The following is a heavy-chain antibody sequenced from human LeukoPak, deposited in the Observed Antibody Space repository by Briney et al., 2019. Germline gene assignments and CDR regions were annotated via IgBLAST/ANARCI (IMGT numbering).Heavy chain of an antibody. Sequence: SETLSLTCAVYGGSFSGYYWSWIRQPPGKGLDWIGEINHSGGTNYNPSLKSRVTISVDTSKNQFSLKLSSVTAADTAVYYCARGLFDYDILTGYPPPDAFDIWGQGTMVTVSS. CDR1: GGSFSGYY. CDR2: INHSGGT. D-gene: IGHD3-9*01. V-gene: IGHV4-34*01. CDR3: ARGLFDYDILTGYPPPDAFDI. J-gene: IGHJ3*02.